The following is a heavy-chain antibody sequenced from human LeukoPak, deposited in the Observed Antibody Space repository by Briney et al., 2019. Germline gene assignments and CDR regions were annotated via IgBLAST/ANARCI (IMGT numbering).Heavy chain of an antibody. J-gene: IGHJ5*02. V-gene: IGHV3-23*01. D-gene: IGHD6-13*01. Sequence: PGGSLRLSCAASGFTFSSYAMSWVRQAPGKGLEWVSAISGSGGSTYYADSVKGRFTISRDNSKNTLYLQMNSLRAEDTAVYYCAKGTHSSSWHWLDPWGQGTLVTVSS. CDR1: GFTFSSYA. CDR2: ISGSGGST. CDR3: AKGTHSSSWHWLDP.